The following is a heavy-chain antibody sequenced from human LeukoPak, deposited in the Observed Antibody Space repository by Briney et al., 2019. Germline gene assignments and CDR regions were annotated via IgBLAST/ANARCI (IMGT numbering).Heavy chain of an antibody. CDR3: AKEGVGALDY. Sequence: GGSLRLSCAASGFTFSSYTMNWVRQAPGKGLEWVSSISSSGDYIYYADSVKGRFTISRDNAKNSLFLQMNSLRAEDTAVYYCAKEGVGALDYWGQGTLVTVSS. D-gene: IGHD1-26*01. CDR2: ISSSGDYI. J-gene: IGHJ4*02. V-gene: IGHV3-21*01. CDR1: GFTFSSYT.